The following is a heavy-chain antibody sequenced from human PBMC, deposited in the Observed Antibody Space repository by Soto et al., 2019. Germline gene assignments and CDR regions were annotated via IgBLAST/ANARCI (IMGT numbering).Heavy chain of an antibody. D-gene: IGHD6-13*01. CDR3: ARNPGIAGFFDI. CDR1: GGSISSGGYY. V-gene: IGHV4-31*11. Sequence: PSESLSLTCAVSGGSISSGGYYWSWIRQHPGKGLEWIGYIYYSGSTYYNPSLKSRVTISVDTSKNQFSLKPSSVTAADTAVYYCARNPGIAGFFDIWGQGTMVTVSS. CDR2: IYYSGST. J-gene: IGHJ3*02.